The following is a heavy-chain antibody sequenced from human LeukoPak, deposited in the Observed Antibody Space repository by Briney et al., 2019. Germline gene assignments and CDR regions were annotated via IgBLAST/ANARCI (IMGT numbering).Heavy chain of an antibody. D-gene: IGHD2-15*01. J-gene: IGHJ4*02. Sequence: GGSLRLSCAASGFTFSRFGMNWVRQAPGKGLEWISYISSTSSAMYYADSVKGRFTISRDNAKNSLHLQMSSLRDEDTAVYYCAQKGGTDHWGQGTLVTVSS. V-gene: IGHV3-48*02. CDR1: GFTFSRFG. CDR2: ISSTSSAM. CDR3: AQKGGTDH.